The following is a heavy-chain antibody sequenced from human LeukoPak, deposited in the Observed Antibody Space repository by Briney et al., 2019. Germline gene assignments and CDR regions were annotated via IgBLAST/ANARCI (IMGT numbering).Heavy chain of an antibody. CDR1: GFRFGDYA. J-gene: IGHJ4*02. CDR2: IRSKPRGGTT. Sequence: PGGSLRLSCTASGFRFGDYAMSWFRQAPGKGLEWVGFIRSKPRGGTTEYAASVKGRFTISRDDSKSIAYLQMNSPKTEDTGVYYCTRDLSFIGYCTSTSCLWGQGTLVTVSS. CDR3: TRDLSFIGYCTSTSCL. D-gene: IGHD2-2*01. V-gene: IGHV3-49*03.